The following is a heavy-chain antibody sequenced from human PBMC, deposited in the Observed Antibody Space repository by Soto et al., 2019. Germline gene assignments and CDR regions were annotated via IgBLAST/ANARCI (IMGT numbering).Heavy chain of an antibody. CDR3: ARDPLGYCSGGSCYYYYGMDV. V-gene: IGHV4-31*03. Sequence: SETLSLTCTVSGGSISSGGYYWSWIRQHPGKGLEWIGYIYYSGSTYYNPSLKSRVTISVDTSKNQFSLKLSSVTAADTAVYYCARDPLGYCSGGSCYYYYGMDVWGQGTTVTVSS. CDR1: GGSISSGGYY. CDR2: IYYSGST. D-gene: IGHD2-15*01. J-gene: IGHJ6*02.